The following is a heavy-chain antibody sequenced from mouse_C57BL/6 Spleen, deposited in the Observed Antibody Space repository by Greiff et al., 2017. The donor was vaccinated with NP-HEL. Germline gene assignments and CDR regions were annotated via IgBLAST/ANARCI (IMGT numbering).Heavy chain of an antibody. V-gene: IGHV1-4*01. CDR1: GYTFTSYT. CDR2: INPSSGYT. D-gene: IGHD2-10*01. Sequence: QVHVKQSGAELARPGASVKMSFKASGYTFTSYTMHWVKQRPGQGLEWIGYINPSSGYTKYNQKFKDKATLTADKSSSTAYMQLSSLTSEDSAVYYCARYDLLLDYWGQGTTLTVSS. CDR3: ARYDLLLDY. J-gene: IGHJ2*01.